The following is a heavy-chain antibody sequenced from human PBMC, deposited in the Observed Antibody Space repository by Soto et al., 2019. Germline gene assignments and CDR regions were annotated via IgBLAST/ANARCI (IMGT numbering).Heavy chain of an antibody. CDR2: VSVNGRT. CDR3: TKAGGWYYYDSSGPPGASHI. V-gene: IGHV3-23*01. J-gene: IGHJ3*02. D-gene: IGHD3-22*01. CDR1: GFGFSHYA. Sequence: LRLSCAASGFGFSHYAMAWVRQAPGKGLEWVSGVSVNGRTNDADSVKGRFTSSRDNSKNMVFLQMNNLRAVDTALYYCTKAGGWYYYDSSGPPGASHIWGQGTMVTVSS.